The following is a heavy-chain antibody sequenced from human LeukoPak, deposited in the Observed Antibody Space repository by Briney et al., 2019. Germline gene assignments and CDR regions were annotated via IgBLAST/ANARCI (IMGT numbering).Heavy chain of an antibody. Sequence: SETLSLTCTVSGGSISSSSYHWGWIRQPPGKGLEWIGSIYYSGSTYYNPSLKSRVTISVDTSKNQFSLKLSSVTAADTAVYYCARIYGSGSYFPGWNWFDPWGQGTLVTVSS. CDR3: ARIYGSGSYFPGWNWFDP. J-gene: IGHJ5*02. CDR1: GGSISSSSYH. CDR2: IYYSGST. V-gene: IGHV4-39*07. D-gene: IGHD3-10*01.